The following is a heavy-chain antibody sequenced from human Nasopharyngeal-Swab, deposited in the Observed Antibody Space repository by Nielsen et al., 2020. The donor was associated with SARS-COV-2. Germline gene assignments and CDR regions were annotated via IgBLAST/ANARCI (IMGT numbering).Heavy chain of an antibody. CDR2: IDPSDSYT. V-gene: IGHV5-10-1*01. Sequence: GESLKISCKGSGYSFTSYWISWVRQMPGKGLEWMGRIDPSDSYTNYSPSFQGHVTISADKFISTAYLQWSSLKASDTAMYYCARSAAYCGGDCYSRGYYYYYYMDVWGKGTTVTVSS. J-gene: IGHJ6*03. D-gene: IGHD2-21*02. CDR3: ARSAAYCGGDCYSRGYYYYYYMDV. CDR1: GYSFTSYW.